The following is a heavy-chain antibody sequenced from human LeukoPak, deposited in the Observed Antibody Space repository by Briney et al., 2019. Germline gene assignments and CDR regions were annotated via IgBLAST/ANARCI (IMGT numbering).Heavy chain of an antibody. CDR2: INHTGST. D-gene: IGHD3-10*01. CDR3: ARGYYGSGSYSLWYYYYHMHV. V-gene: IGHV4-34*01. Sequence: SETLSLTLAVYVGSFSGYYWGGIRQPPGKGREWIWEINHTGSTNYNPSLKSRVTISVCTSKNQFSLKLIAVTPAGTCVYYCARGYYGSGSYSLWYYYYHMHVWGKGPTVSVSS. J-gene: IGHJ6*03. CDR1: VGSFSGYY.